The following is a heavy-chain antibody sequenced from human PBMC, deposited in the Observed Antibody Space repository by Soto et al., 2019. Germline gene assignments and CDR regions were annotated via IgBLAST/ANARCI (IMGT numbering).Heavy chain of an antibody. D-gene: IGHD1-26*01. CDR3: VAISDPEWDYPIHF. J-gene: IGHJ4*02. CDR1: GASISSDTYY. CDR2: VYYTGST. Sequence: SETLSLTCSVSGASISSDTYYWPWIREPPGKGLEWIGSVYYTGSTYYTPSLKYRLALSVDTSRNQFSLKMDSVTAADTAVYYWVAISDPEWDYPIHFCGQGVLVSV. V-gene: IGHV4-39*01.